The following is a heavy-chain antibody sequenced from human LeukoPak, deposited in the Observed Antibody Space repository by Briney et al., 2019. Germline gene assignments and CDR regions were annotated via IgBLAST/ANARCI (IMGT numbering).Heavy chain of an antibody. CDR2: IYYSGST. V-gene: IGHV4-39*01. D-gene: IGHD2-2*02. J-gene: IGHJ3*02. CDR3: ASRADCSSTSCYTGDAFDI. CDR1: GGSISSSSYY. Sequence: PSETLSLTCTVSGGSISSSSYYWGWIRQPPGKGLEWIGSIYYSGSTYYNPSLKSRVTISVDTSKNQFSLKLSSVTAADTAVYYCASRADCSSTSCYTGDAFDIWGQGTMVTVSS.